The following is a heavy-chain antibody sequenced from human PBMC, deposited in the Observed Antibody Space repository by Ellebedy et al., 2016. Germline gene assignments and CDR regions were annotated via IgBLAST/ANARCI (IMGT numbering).Heavy chain of an antibody. CDR3: AREEVVLMVYAIRGIDY. J-gene: IGHJ4*02. D-gene: IGHD2-8*01. Sequence: GGSLRLSCAASGFTFSSYWMHWVRQAPGKGLVWVSRINSDGSSTSYADSVQGRFTISRDNAKNTLYLQMNSLRAEDTAVYYCAREEVVLMVYAIRGIDYWGQGTLVTVSS. CDR1: GFTFSSYW. V-gene: IGHV3-74*01. CDR2: INSDGSST.